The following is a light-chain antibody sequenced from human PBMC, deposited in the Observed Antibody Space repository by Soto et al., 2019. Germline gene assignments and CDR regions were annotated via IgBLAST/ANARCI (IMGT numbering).Light chain of an antibody. Sequence: EIVLTQSPATLSLSPGERATLSCRASQSVGSLLAWYQQKPGQAPRLLIYDASNRATGIPARFSGSGSGTDFTLTISSLEPEDFAVYYCHQRSNWPPSFGPGTKVDIK. J-gene: IGKJ3*01. CDR2: DAS. CDR3: HQRSNWPPS. V-gene: IGKV3-11*01. CDR1: QSVGSL.